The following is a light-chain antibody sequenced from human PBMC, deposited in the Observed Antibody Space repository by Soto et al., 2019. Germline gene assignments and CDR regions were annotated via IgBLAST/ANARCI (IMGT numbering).Light chain of an antibody. V-gene: IGKV1-5*01. CDR2: DAS. CDR3: QQYKSYST. J-gene: IGKJ4*01. Sequence: DIQMTQSPSTLSPSVGDRVTITCRASRSISDWLAWYQQKPGKAPELLIFDASNLKSGVSSRFSGSGSGTEFTLTISSLQPDDFATYYCQQYKSYSTFGGGTKVDIK. CDR1: RSISDW.